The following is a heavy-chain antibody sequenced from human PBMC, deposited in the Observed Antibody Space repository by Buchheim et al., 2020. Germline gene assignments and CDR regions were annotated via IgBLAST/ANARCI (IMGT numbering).Heavy chain of an antibody. V-gene: IGHV3-30*04. CDR2: ISYDGSNK. D-gene: IGHD6-19*01. Sequence: QVQLVESGGGVVQPGRSLRLSCAASGFTFSSYAMHWVRQAPGKGLEWVAVISYDGSNKYYADSVKGRFTISRDNSKNPLYLQMNSLRAEDTAVYYCARFPYSSGWYYFDYWGQGTL. CDR1: GFTFSSYA. CDR3: ARFPYSSGWYYFDY. J-gene: IGHJ4*02.